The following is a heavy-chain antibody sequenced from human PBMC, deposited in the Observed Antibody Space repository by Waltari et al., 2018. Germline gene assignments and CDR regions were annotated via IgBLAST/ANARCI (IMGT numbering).Heavy chain of an antibody. J-gene: IGHJ4*02. Sequence: QVQLQESGPGLVKPSETLSLTCTVSGYSISSGYYWGWIRQPPGKGLEWIGSIYHSGSTYYNPSLKSRVTISVDTSKNQFSLKLSSVTAADTAVYYCARALDYGDNYYFDYWGQGTLVTVSS. CDR1: GYSISSGYY. V-gene: IGHV4-38-2*02. D-gene: IGHD4-17*01. CDR3: ARALDYGDNYYFDY. CDR2: IYHSGST.